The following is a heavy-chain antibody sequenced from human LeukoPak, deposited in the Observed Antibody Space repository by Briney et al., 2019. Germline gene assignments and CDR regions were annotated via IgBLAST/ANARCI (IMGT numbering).Heavy chain of an antibody. Sequence: GGSLRLSCAASGFIFTNYFMSWVRQAPGKGLEWVASIKHDGSEKYYVDSVRGRFTISRDNTMNSLYLQMNSLRAEDTAVYYCARVRSGSSAGNYGMDVWGQGTTVTVSS. CDR1: GFIFTNYF. CDR3: ARVRSGSSAGNYGMDV. V-gene: IGHV3-7*01. J-gene: IGHJ6*02. CDR2: IKHDGSEK. D-gene: IGHD1-26*01.